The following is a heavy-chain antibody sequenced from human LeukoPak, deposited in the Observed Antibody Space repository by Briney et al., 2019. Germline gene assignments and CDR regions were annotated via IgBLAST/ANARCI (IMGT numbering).Heavy chain of an antibody. J-gene: IGHJ4*02. CDR1: GFAFSSYD. V-gene: IGHV3-30*18. CDR3: AKDVAVAGLADS. D-gene: IGHD6-19*01. Sequence: QPGGSLRLSCAASGFAFSSYDMHWVRQAPGKGLEWVAVISYDGSHQYYIDSVKGRFTISRDNSKNRLFLQMNSLGPEDTAVYYCAKDVAVAGLADSWGQGILATVSS. CDR2: ISYDGSHQ.